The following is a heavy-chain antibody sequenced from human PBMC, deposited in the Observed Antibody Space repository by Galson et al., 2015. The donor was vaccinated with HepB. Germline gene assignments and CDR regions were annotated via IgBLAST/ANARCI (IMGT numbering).Heavy chain of an antibody. Sequence: CAISGDSVSSNSAAWNWIRQSPSRGLEWLGRTYYRSKWYNDYAVSVKSRITINPDTSKNQFSLQLNSVTPEDTAVYYCARDGDVGLPAAAGTKFDYWGQGTLVTVSS. J-gene: IGHJ4*02. V-gene: IGHV6-1*01. CDR1: GDSVSSNSAA. CDR3: ARDGDVGLPAAAGTKFDY. CDR2: TYYRSKWYN. D-gene: IGHD6-13*01.